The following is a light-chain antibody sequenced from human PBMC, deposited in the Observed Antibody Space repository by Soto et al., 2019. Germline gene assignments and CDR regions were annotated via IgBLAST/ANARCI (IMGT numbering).Light chain of an antibody. CDR1: QSVSSN. J-gene: IGKJ1*01. Sequence: IVMTQSPETLSLSRGERATLSCRASQSVSSNLAWYQQKPGQAPRLLIYGASTRATGIPARFSGSGSGTEFTLTISSLQSEDFAVYYCQQYNNWPRTFGQGTNVDIK. CDR2: GAS. V-gene: IGKV3-15*01. CDR3: QQYNNWPRT.